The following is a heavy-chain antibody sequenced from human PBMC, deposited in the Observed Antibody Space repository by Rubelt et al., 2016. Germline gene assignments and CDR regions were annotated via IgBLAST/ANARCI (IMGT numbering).Heavy chain of an antibody. D-gene: IGHD1-14*01. CDR3: ATGTTAFDYYYYYMDV. V-gene: IGHV3-48*04. CDR2: ISSGSNII. J-gene: IGHJ6*03. Sequence: VQLVESGGGLVQPGGSLRLSCAVSGFSIDTYSMYWVRQAPAQGLERVSYISSGSNIIYYVDSVKGRFTISRNNAKNTLSLHVNMLRGAETAVYYCATGTTAFDYYYYYMDVWGRGTTVTVSS. CDR1: GFSIDTYS.